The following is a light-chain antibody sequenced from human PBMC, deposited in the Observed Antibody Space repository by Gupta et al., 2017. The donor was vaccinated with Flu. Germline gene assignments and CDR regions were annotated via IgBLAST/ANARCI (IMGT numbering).Light chain of an antibody. CDR3: QQDYSLPRA. V-gene: IGKV3D-7*01. CDR2: GAS. Sequence: PGERVTLSCRASQSFSTSYLTWDQQKPGQAPRLLIYGASTRATSIPARFSGSGSGTDFTLIISSLQPEHHVVYSCQQDYSLPRAFGQGTKVEIK. J-gene: IGKJ1*01. CDR1: QSFSTSY.